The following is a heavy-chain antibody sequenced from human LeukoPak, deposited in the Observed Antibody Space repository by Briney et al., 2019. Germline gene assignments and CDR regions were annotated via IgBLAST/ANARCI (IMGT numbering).Heavy chain of an antibody. CDR2: MNLNSGKT. J-gene: IGHJ6*02. V-gene: IGHV1-8*01. CDR1: GYTSTNFD. Sequence: ASVKVSCKASGYTSTNFDINWVRQATGQGLEWMGRMNLNSGKTGYRQEFQGRVTMTTNTSISTAYMELSSLRSEDTAVYYCGWGYAMDVWGQGTTVTVSS. CDR3: GWGYAMDV.